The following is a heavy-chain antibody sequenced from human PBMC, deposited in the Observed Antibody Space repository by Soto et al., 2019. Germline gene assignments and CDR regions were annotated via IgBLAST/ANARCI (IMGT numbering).Heavy chain of an antibody. CDR3: ARGVGSGSSYNQYNWFDP. D-gene: IGHD3-10*01. J-gene: IGHJ5*02. CDR2: ISAYNGNT. V-gene: IGHV1-18*01. Sequence: ASVKVSCKASGYTFTNYGISWVRQAPGQGLEWMGWISAYNGNTKYAQKLQGRVTMTTDTSTSTAYMELRSLRSDDTAVYYCARGVGSGSSYNQYNWFDPWGQGTLVTVSS. CDR1: GYTFTNYG.